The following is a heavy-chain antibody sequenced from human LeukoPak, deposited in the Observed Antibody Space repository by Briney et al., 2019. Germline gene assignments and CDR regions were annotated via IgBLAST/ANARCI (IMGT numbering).Heavy chain of an antibody. CDR1: GGTFSSYA. D-gene: IGHD3-22*01. Sequence: GSSVKVSCKASGGTFSSYAISWVRQAPGQGLEWMGRIIPVFGTANYAQKFQVRVTITTDESTSTAYMELSSLRSEDTAVYYCARISYYDSSGYNDYWGQGTLVTVSS. V-gene: IGHV1-69*05. J-gene: IGHJ4*02. CDR3: ARISYYDSSGYNDY. CDR2: IIPVFGTA.